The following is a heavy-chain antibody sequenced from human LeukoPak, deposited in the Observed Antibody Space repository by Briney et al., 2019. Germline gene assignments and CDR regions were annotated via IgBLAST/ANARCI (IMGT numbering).Heavy chain of an antibody. CDR2: IYYSGST. CDR3: AKVSDRDSSGYYWGFEY. V-gene: IGHV4-61*01. J-gene: IGHJ4*02. CDR1: GGSVSSGSYY. Sequence: SETLSLTCTVSGGSVSSGSYYWSWIRQPPGKGLECIGYIYYSGSTSYNPSLKSRVTISVDTSRNQFSLKLTSVTAADTAVYYCAKVSDRDSSGYYWGFEYWGQGTLVTVSS. D-gene: IGHD3-22*01.